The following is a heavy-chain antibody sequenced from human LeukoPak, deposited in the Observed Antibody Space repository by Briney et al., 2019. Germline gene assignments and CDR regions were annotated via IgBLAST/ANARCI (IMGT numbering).Heavy chain of an antibody. CDR2: IIPILGIA. V-gene: IGHV1-69*02. D-gene: IGHD2-15*01. J-gene: IGHJ4*02. CDR3: ARGYCSGGSCPVDY. CDR1: GGTFSSYT. Sequence: SVKVSCKASGGTFSSYTISWVRQAPGQGLEWMGRIIPILGIANYAQKFQGRVTITADKSTSTAYMELSRLRSDDTAVYYCARGYCSGGSCPVDYWGQGTLVTVSS.